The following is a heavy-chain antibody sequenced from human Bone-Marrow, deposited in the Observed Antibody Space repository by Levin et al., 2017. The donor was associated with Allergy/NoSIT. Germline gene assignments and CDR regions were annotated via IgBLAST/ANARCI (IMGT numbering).Heavy chain of an antibody. V-gene: IGHV4-34*01. Sequence: SQTLSLTCAVYGGSFSGYYWSWIRQPPGKGLEWIGEINHSGSTNYNPSLKSRVTISVDTSKNQFSLKLSSVTAADTAVYYCASLSYDSSGYPEPYGMDVWGQGTTVTVSS. CDR3: ASLSYDSSGYPEPYGMDV. CDR2: INHSGST. J-gene: IGHJ6*02. D-gene: IGHD3-22*01. CDR1: GGSFSGYY.